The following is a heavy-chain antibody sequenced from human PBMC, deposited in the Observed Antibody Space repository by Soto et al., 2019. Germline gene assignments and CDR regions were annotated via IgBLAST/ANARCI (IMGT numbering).Heavy chain of an antibody. V-gene: IGHV1-69*06. CDR1: GGTFSSYA. CDR2: IIPIFGTA. Sequence: GASVKVSCKASGGTFSSYAISWVRQAPGQGLEWMGGIIPIFGTANYAQKFQGRVTITADKSTGTAYMELSSLRSEDTAVYYCARRGYSGYDYVDTANPVAFDIWGQGTMVTVSS. J-gene: IGHJ3*02. D-gene: IGHD5-12*01. CDR3: ARRGYSGYDYVDTANPVAFDI.